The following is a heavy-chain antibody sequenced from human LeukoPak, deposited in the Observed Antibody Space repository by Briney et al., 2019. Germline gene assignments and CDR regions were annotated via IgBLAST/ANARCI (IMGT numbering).Heavy chain of an antibody. D-gene: IGHD3-22*01. J-gene: IGHJ4*02. Sequence: SEILSLTCTVSGGSISSSSYYWGWIRQPPGKGLEWIGSIYYSGSTYYNPSLKSRVTISVDTSKNQFSLKLSSVTAADTAVYYCARQNNKYYYDSSGYYSDWGQGTLVTVSS. V-gene: IGHV4-39*07. CDR1: GGSISSSSYY. CDR2: IYYSGST. CDR3: ARQNNKYYYDSSGYYSD.